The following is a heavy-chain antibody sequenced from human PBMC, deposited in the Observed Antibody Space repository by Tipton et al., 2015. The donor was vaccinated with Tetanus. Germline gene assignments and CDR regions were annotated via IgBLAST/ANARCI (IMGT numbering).Heavy chain of an antibody. Sequence: LRLSCTVSGGSVSSGSYFWSWIRQPPGKGLQWIGYIYYSGTTNYNPSLKSRVAMSVDTSKNQLSLRLNSVTSADTAVYYCARTSGYMYSDCWGQGTPVTVSS. CDR1: GGSVSSGSYF. CDR2: IYYSGTT. J-gene: IGHJ4*02. V-gene: IGHV4-61*01. D-gene: IGHD3-3*01. CDR3: ARTSGYMYSDC.